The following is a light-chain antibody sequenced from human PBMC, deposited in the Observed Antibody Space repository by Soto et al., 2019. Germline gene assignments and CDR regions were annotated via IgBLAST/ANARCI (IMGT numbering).Light chain of an antibody. CDR1: NIGTKR. CDR2: DTT. CDR3: QRWDTSSDNVI. Sequence: GLTPPPSVSVAPGQTARITCGGNNIGTKRVHWYQQKPGPAPVVAVYDTTDRPSGLPARFSGSNFGSTATLTISRVAAGDEAEYFCQRWDTSSDNVIYDGGTSLTVL. V-gene: IGLV3-21*02. J-gene: IGLJ2*01.